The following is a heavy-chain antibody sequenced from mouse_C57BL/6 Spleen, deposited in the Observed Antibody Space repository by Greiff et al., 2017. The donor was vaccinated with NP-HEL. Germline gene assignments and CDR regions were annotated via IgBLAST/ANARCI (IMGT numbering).Heavy chain of an antibody. Sequence: DVKLVESGGDLVKPGGSLKLSCAASGFTFSSYGMSWVRQTPDKRLEWVATISSGGSYTYYPDSVKGRFTISRDNAKNTLYLQMSSLKSEDTAMYYCARLGNSHFDYWGQGTTLTVSS. CDR1: GFTFSSYG. D-gene: IGHD2-1*01. CDR2: ISSGGSYT. CDR3: ARLGNSHFDY. V-gene: IGHV5-6*02. J-gene: IGHJ2*01.